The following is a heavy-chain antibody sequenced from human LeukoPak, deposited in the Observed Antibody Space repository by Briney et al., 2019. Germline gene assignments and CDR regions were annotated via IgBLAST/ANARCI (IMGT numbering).Heavy chain of an antibody. V-gene: IGHV3-7*01. Sequence: GGSLRLSCEGSGFSFSSYWMTWVRQLPGKGPEWVANIRQDESERYFADSVKGRFTISRDNAKNTLYLQMNTLRADDTAVYYCAKDHGSSDWYYFDYWGQGTLVTVSS. CDR1: GFSFSSYW. CDR3: AKDHGSSDWYYFDY. CDR2: IRQDESER. J-gene: IGHJ4*02. D-gene: IGHD6-13*01.